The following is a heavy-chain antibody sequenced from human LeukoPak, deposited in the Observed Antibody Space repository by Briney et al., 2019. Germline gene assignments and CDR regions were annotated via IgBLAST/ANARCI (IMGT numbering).Heavy chain of an antibody. CDR1: GESTSSDY. CDR3: ARGSWNDAGWFDP. Sequence: SETLSLTCIVSGESTSSDYWSWIRQPPGKGLEWIGYINYSGLTNSNPSLKSRVTISVDTSKNQFSLKLSSVTAADTAVYYCARGSWNDAGWFDPWGQGTLVTVSS. J-gene: IGHJ5*02. D-gene: IGHD1-1*01. V-gene: IGHV4-59*01. CDR2: INYSGLT.